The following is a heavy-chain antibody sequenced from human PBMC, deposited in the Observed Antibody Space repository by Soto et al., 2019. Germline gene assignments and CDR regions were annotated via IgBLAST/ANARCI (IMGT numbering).Heavy chain of an antibody. CDR1: GFTFNSYC. Sequence: GGSLRLSCAASGFTFNSYCMHCVRQAPAKGLEWGAVISYDGSNKYYADSVKGRFTISGDTSKNTLSLQLNTLRAEDTAVYYCAKAPRGGTGRYYHYYYGMDVWGQGTTVTVSS. J-gene: IGHJ6*02. CDR3: AKAPRGGTGRYYHYYYGMDV. CDR2: ISYDGSNK. D-gene: IGHD3-10*01. V-gene: IGHV3-30*18.